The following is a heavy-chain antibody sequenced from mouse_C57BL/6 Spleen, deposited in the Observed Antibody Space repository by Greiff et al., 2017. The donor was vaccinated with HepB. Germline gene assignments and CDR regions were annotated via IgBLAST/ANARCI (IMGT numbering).Heavy chain of an antibody. J-gene: IGHJ3*01. CDR1: GYTFTSYW. Sequence: VQLQQPGAELVMPGASVKLSCKASGYTFTSYWMHWVKQRPGQGLEWIGEIDPSDSYTNYNQKFKGKSTLTVDKSSSTAYMQLSSLTSEDSAVYYCARHGSLSWFAYWAQGTLVTVSA. CDR3: ARHGSLSWFAY. CDR2: IDPSDSYT. V-gene: IGHV1-69*01. D-gene: IGHD1-1*01.